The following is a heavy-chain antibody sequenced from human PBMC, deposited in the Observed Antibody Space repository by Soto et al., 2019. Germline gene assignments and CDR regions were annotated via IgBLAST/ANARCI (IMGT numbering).Heavy chain of an antibody. CDR3: ARLTLSNYGARWFDP. D-gene: IGHD4-4*01. CDR2: IYYSGST. CDR1: GASISSGGYY. V-gene: IGHV4-31*03. J-gene: IGHJ5*02. Sequence: LSLTCTVSGASISSGGYYWSSIRQHPGKGLEWIGYIYYSGSTYYNPSLKSRVTMSLDTSDNQFSLKLSSVTAADTAVYFCARLTLSNYGARWFDPLGQGTLVTVSS.